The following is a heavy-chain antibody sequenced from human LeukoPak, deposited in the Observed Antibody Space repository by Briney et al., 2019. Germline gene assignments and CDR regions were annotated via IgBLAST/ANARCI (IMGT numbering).Heavy chain of an antibody. J-gene: IGHJ6*02. V-gene: IGHV4-39*01. CDR2: IYYSGST. D-gene: IGHD3-10*01. CDR1: GGSISGSSYY. CDR3: AGQGPLWFGELLYIPNYYYYGMDV. Sequence: SETLSLTCTVSGGSISGSSYYWGWIRQPPGKGLEWIGSIYYSGSTYYNPSLKSRVTISVDTSKNQFSLKLSSVTAADTAVYYCAGQGPLWFGELLYIPNYYYYGMDVWGQGTTVTVSS.